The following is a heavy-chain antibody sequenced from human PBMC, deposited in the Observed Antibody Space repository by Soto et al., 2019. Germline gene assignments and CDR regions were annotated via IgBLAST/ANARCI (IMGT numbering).Heavy chain of an antibody. J-gene: IGHJ4*02. CDR1: GGTFSSYS. V-gene: IGHV1-69*06. CDR3: AREGRHFDY. CDR2: IIPIFGTP. Sequence: QVHLVQSGAEVRKPGSSVKVSCEASGGTFSSYSINWVRQAPGQGLEWMGGIIPIFGTPHYAQKYQGRVTITADTFTNTAYMELTRLTSDDTAVYFCAREGRHFDYWGQGTLVTVSS.